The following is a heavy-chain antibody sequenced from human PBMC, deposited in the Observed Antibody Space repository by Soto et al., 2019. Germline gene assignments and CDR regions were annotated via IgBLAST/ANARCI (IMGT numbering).Heavy chain of an antibody. D-gene: IGHD5-18*01. V-gene: IGHV1-24*01. CDR2: FDPEDGET. CDR3: ATGLQRGYYKDPFDY. CDR1: GYTLTELS. Sequence: ASVKVSCKVSGYTLTELSMHWVRQAPGEGLEWMGGFDPEDGETIYAQKFQGRVTMTEDTSTDTAYMELSSLRSEDTAVYYCATGLQRGYYKDPFDYWGQGTLVTVSS. J-gene: IGHJ4*02.